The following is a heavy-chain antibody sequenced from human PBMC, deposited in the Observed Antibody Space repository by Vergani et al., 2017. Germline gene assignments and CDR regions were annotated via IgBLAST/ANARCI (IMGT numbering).Heavy chain of an antibody. D-gene: IGHD7-27*01. CDR1: GYSITSGYY. J-gene: IGHJ4*02. CDR2: IYHTGST. CDR3: ATGAGPFDI. V-gene: IGHV4-38-2*01. Sequence: QVQLLESGPGLLKPSETLSLTCSVSGYSITSGYYWGWIRQPPGRGLEWIGSIYHTGSTYYNPSLKSRVTMSIDTSKNQFSLKLTSVTAADTAVYYCATGAGPFDIWGQGTLVTVSS.